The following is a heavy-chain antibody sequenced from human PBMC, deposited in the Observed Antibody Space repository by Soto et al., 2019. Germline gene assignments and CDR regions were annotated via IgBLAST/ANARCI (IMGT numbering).Heavy chain of an antibody. J-gene: IGHJ4*02. CDR3: ARGYYFDTSGSWGRWYFDY. D-gene: IGHD3-22*01. V-gene: IGHV1-69*01. Sequence: QVQLVQSGAEVKKSGSSVKVSCQASGGTFSSYGISWVRQAPGQGLEWMGGIIPIFSTTKYAQKFQGRLTITADDSTSTGYMELSSLRSEDTAVYYCARGYYFDTSGSWGRWYFDYWGQGTLVTVSS. CDR2: IIPIFSTT. CDR1: GGTFSSYG.